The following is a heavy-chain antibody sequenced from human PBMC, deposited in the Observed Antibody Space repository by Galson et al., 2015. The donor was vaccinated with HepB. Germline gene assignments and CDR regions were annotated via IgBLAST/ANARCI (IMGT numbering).Heavy chain of an antibody. Sequence: SLRLSCAASGFTFSDYYMSWIRQAPGKGLEWVSYISSSGSTIYYADSVKGRFTISRDNAKNSLYLQMNSLRAEDTAVYYCARDDLGTGGSWYEHYYYYYGMDVWGQGTTVTVSS. J-gene: IGHJ6*02. CDR2: ISSSGSTI. CDR3: ARDDLGTGGSWYEHYYYYYGMDV. CDR1: GFTFSDYY. D-gene: IGHD6-13*01. V-gene: IGHV3-11*01.